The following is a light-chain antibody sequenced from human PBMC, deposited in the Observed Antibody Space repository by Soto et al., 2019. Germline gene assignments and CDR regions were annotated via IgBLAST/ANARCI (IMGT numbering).Light chain of an antibody. Sequence: DIVLTQSPATLSLSPGERATLSCRASQSVSNYLAWYQQKPGQAPRLLIYDASNRAPGIAARFSRSGSEADFSLTISRVEPEDFALYYSQQRKSRLTFGGGTKVEIK. J-gene: IGKJ4*01. CDR1: QSVSNY. V-gene: IGKV3-11*01. CDR2: DAS. CDR3: QQRKSRLT.